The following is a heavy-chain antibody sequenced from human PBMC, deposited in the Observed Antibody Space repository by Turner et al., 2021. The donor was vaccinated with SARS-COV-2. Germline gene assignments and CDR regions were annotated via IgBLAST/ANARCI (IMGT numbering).Heavy chain of an antibody. Sequence: QVQLVESGGGVVKPGRSLRLSCAASGFTFSSYAMHWVRQAPGKGLEWVALISYDGSNKYYADSVKGRFTISRDNSRNTLYLQMNSLRAEDTAVYYCARDGGSYFDYWGQGTLVTVSS. J-gene: IGHJ4*02. D-gene: IGHD1-26*01. CDR2: ISYDGSNK. V-gene: IGHV3-30-3*01. CDR1: GFTFSSYA. CDR3: ARDGGSYFDY.